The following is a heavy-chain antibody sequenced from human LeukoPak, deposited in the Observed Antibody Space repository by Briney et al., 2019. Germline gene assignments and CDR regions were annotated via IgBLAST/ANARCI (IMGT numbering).Heavy chain of an antibody. J-gene: IGHJ4*02. CDR1: GGSISGYY. CDR2: IYYSGGT. D-gene: IGHD3-22*01. V-gene: IGHV4-59*08. CDR3: ATFDSSGYYLFDY. Sequence: SETLSLTCTVSGGSISGYYWSWIQQPPGKGLEWIGYIYYSGGTNYNPSLKSRVTISVDTSKNQFSLKLSSVTAADTAVYYCATFDSSGYYLFDYWGQGTLVTVSS.